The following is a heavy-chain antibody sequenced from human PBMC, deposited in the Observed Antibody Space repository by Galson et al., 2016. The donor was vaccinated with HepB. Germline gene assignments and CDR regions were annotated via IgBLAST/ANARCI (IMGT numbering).Heavy chain of an antibody. CDR1: GFTFSTYA. J-gene: IGHJ6*02. D-gene: IGHD3-10*01. V-gene: IGHV3-23*01. CDR3: AVPSGVYYHYDMDV. Sequence: SLRLSCAVSGFTFSTYAMSWVRQAPGKGLVWVSAIANSGNNTYYADSVKGRFTVSRDNSKNTLYLHMNSLRAEDTAIYYCAVPSGVYYHYDMDVWGQGTTVSGSS. CDR2: IANSGNNT.